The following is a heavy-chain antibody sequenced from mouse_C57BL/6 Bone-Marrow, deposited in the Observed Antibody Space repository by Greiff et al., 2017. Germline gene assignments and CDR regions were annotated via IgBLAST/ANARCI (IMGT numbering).Heavy chain of an antibody. Sequence: EVKLVESGEGLVKPGGSLKLSCAASGFTFSSYAMSWVRQTPEKRLEWVAYLSSGGDYIYYADTVKGRFTISRDNARNTLYLQMSSLKSEDTAMYYCTRDGGGAWFAYWGQGTLVTVSA. CDR3: TRDGGGAWFAY. V-gene: IGHV5-9-1*02. J-gene: IGHJ3*01. CDR2: LSSGGDYI. CDR1: GFTFSSYA.